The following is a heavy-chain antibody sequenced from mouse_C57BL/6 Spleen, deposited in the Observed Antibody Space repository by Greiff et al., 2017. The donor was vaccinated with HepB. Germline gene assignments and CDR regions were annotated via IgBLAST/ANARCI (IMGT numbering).Heavy chain of an antibody. Sequence: QVQLQQPGAELVKPGASVKLSCKASGYTFTSYWMHWVKQRPGQGLEWIGMIHPNSGSTNYNEKFKSKATLTVDKSSSTAYMQLSSLTSEDSAVYYCARDGTTVVRVWDCWGQGTTLTVSS. CDR1: GYTFTSYW. J-gene: IGHJ2*01. V-gene: IGHV1-64*01. D-gene: IGHD1-1*01. CDR2: IHPNSGST. CDR3: ARDGTTVVRVWDC.